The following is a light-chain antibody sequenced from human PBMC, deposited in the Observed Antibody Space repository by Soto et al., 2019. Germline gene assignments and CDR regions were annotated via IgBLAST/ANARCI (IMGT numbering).Light chain of an antibody. CDR1: QSISNY. J-gene: IGKJ4*01. CDR3: QQSVSTPQT. CDR2: TTS. V-gene: IGKV1-39*01. Sequence: DIQMTQSPSSLSASLGDRVTITCRASQSISNYLNWYQQKTGNAPTLLIHTTSSLQSGVPARFSGSGTGTDFTLTISSLQPEDFAMYYCQQSVSTPQTFGGGTKVEI.